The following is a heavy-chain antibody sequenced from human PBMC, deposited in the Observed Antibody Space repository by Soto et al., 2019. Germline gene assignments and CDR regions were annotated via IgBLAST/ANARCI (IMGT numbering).Heavy chain of an antibody. CDR2: ISGSGGST. V-gene: IGHV3-23*01. CDR3: AKGDGWDYYYYMDV. Sequence: GGSLRLSCAASGFTFSSFAMSWVRQAPGKGLEWVSGISGSGGSTYHADSVKGRFTISRDNSKNTLYLQMNSLRAGDTAIYYCAKGDGWDYYYYMDVWGKGTTVTVSS. CDR1: GFTFSSFA. D-gene: IGHD6-19*01. J-gene: IGHJ6*03.